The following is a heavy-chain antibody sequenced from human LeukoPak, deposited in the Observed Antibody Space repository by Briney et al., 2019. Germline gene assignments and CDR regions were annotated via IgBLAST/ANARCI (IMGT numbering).Heavy chain of an antibody. J-gene: IGHJ4*02. CDR1: GGSISSGSYY. CDR3: AREATLRFLEWFSDY. Sequence: SSETLSLTCTVSGGSISSGSYYWSWIRQPAGKGLEWIGRIYTSGSTNYNPSLKSRVTISVDTSKNQFSLKLSSVTAADTAVYYCAREATLRFLEWFSDYWGQGTLVTVSS. D-gene: IGHD3-3*01. V-gene: IGHV4-61*02. CDR2: IYTSGST.